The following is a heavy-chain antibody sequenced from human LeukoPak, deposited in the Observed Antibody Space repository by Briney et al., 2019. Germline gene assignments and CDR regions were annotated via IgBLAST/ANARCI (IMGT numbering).Heavy chain of an antibody. CDR1: LGSISSYY. D-gene: IGHD3-10*01. V-gene: IGHV4-59*12. CDR2: IYYSGST. Sequence: SETLSLTSTVSLGSISSYYWSWIRQPPGKGLEWIGYIYYSGSTNYNPSLKSRVTISVHTSKNQFSLNLSSVTAADTSVYYCARRSRFLSYKDTYFYGSGSYDFDYWGQGTLVTVSS. CDR3: ARRSRFLSYKDTYFYGSGSYDFDY. J-gene: IGHJ4*02.